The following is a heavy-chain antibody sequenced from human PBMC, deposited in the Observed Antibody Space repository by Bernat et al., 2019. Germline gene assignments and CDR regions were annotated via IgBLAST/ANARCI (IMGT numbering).Heavy chain of an antibody. V-gene: IGHV3-7*03. J-gene: IGHJ4*01. CDR1: GFTFSSDY. Sequence: EVQLVDSGGGLVQPGGSLGLSGAAPGFTFSSDYITWVRQAPGKGLEWVANINQDGSATYYADSVKGRFIISRDNARTSVYLQMGSLRTEDTAIYYCAKGFGPENWGHGTLVTVSS. CDR2: INQDGSAT. D-gene: IGHD3-16*01. CDR3: AKGFGPEN.